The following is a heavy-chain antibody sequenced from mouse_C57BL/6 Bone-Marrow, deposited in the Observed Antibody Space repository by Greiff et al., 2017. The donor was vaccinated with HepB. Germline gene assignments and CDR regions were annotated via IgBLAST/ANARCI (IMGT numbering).Heavy chain of an antibody. CDR1: GYTFTSYD. J-gene: IGHJ3*01. CDR2: IYPRDGST. CDR3: ARRDDGYYAWFAY. V-gene: IGHV1-85*01. D-gene: IGHD2-3*01. Sequence: VQLQQSGPELVKPGASVKLSCKASGYTFTSYDINWVKQRPGQGLEWIGWIYPRDGSTKYNEKFKGKATLTLDTSSSTAYMELHSLTSEDSAVYFCARRDDGYYAWFAYWGQGTLVTVSA.